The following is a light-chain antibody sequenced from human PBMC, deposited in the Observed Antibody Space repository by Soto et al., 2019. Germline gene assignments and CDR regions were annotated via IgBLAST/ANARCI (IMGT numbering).Light chain of an antibody. Sequence: EIVLTQSPGTLSLSPGERATLSCRASQSVSSSYLAWYQQKPGQAPRLLIYDASTRATGIPARFSGSGSGTDFTLTISGLQSEDFAVYDCQQYNNWPQTFGQGTKVDI. CDR1: QSVSSSY. V-gene: IGKV3-15*01. J-gene: IGKJ1*01. CDR2: DAS. CDR3: QQYNNWPQT.